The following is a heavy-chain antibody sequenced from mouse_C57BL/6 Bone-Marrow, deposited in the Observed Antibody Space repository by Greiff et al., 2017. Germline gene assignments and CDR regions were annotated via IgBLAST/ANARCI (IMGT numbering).Heavy chain of an antibody. V-gene: IGHV1-63*01. CDR1: GYTFTNYW. CDR2: IYPGGGYT. CDR3: AVYSNWYCDV. D-gene: IGHD2-5*01. Sequence: VQLQQSGAELVRPGTSVKMSCKASGYTFTNYWIGWAKQRPGHGLEWIGDIYPGGGYTNYNEKFKGKATLTADKSSSTTYMQFSSLTSEDSAIYYCAVYSNWYCDVWGTGTTVTVSS. J-gene: IGHJ1*03.